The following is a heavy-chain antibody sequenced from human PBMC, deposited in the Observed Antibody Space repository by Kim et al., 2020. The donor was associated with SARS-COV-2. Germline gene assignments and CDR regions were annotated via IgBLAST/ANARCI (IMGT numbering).Heavy chain of an antibody. Sequence: SETLSLTCTVSGSSIGIHYYWAWVRQPPGRGLEWIGSISHDGHIYSNPSLQSRLAMSVDASKKQFFVNVTSVTASDTALYFCARHVISGWFNFDVGGRGTRVTVSS. CDR3: ARHVISGWFNFDV. V-gene: IGHV4-38-2*02. CDR1: GSSIGIHYY. J-gene: IGHJ3*01. D-gene: IGHD6-13*01. CDR2: ISHDGHI.